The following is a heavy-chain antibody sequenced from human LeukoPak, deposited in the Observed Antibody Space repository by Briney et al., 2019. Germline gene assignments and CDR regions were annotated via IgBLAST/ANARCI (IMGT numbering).Heavy chain of an antibody. V-gene: IGHV3-23*01. CDR1: GFTFSSYA. CDR3: AKGDYYDSSGYYDY. Sequence: GASLRLSCAASGFTFSSYAMSWVRQAPGKGLEWVPAISGSGGSTYYADSVKGRFTISRDNSKNTLYLQMNSLRAEDTAVYYCAKGDYYDSSGYYDYWGQGTLVTVSS. J-gene: IGHJ4*02. CDR2: ISGSGGST. D-gene: IGHD3-22*01.